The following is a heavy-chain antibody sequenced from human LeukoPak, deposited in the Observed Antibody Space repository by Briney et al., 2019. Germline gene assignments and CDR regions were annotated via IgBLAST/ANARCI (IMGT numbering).Heavy chain of an antibody. D-gene: IGHD2-15*01. J-gene: IGHJ4*02. CDR3: ARVSPHCSGGSCYFDS. CDR1: GYTFSSYY. Sequence: ASVKVSCKASGYTFSSYYMHWVRQAPGQGLGWRGIINPSGGSTSYAQKFQGRVNMTRDTSTSTVYMELSSLRSEDTAVYYCARVSPHCSGGSCYFDSWGQGTLVTVSS. V-gene: IGHV1-46*01. CDR2: INPSGGST.